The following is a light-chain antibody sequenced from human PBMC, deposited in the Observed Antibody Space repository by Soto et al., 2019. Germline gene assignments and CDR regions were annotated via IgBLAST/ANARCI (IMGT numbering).Light chain of an antibody. V-gene: IGKV1-6*01. CDR2: AAY. CDR3: LQDYKYPLT. CDR1: QGIRND. J-gene: IGKJ4*01. Sequence: AIEMTQSPSSLSASVGDRVTITCRASQGIRNDLGWYQQKPGKAPKLLIYAAYSLQSGVPSRFSGSGSGTDFTLTISSLQPEDFATYYCLQDYKYPLTFGGGTKVEI.